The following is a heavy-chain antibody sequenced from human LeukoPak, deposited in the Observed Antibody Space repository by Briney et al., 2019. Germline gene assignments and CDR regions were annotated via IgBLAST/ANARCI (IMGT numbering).Heavy chain of an antibody. CDR3: ASGTGIAVAASGY. J-gene: IGHJ4*02. V-gene: IGHV3-20*04. Sequence: GSLRLSCAASGFTFDDYGMSWARQAPGKGLEWVSGINWNGGSTGYADSVKGRFTISRDNAKNSLYLQMNSLRAEDTALYYCASGTGIAVAASGYWGQGTLVTVSS. CDR2: INWNGGST. CDR1: GFTFDDYG. D-gene: IGHD6-19*01.